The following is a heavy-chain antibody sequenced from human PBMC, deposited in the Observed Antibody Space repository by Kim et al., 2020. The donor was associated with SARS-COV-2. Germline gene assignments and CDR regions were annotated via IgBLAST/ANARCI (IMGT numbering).Heavy chain of an antibody. D-gene: IGHD3-22*01. V-gene: IGHV3-30*18. CDR2: ISFDGSNQ. J-gene: IGHJ4*02. Sequence: GGSLRLSCAVSGFAFSDYGMHWVRQAPAKGLEWVAFISFDGSNQYYADSVKGRFTISRDNSKTTLYLQMNSLRSEDTAVYYCAKSVTMIVAFFDYWCQG. CDR3: AKSVTMIVAFFDY. CDR1: GFAFSDYG.